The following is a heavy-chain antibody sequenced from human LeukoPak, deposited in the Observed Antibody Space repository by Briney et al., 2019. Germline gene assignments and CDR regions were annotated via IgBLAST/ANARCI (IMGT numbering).Heavy chain of an antibody. CDR1: GFTFSSYA. CDR2: ISGSGGST. D-gene: IGHD3-22*01. Sequence: GGSLRLSCAASGFTFSSYAMSWVRQAPGKGLEWVSAISGSGGSTYYADPVKGRFTISRDNSKNTLYLQMNSLRAEDTAVYYCAKDSSGYYSIPVPFDYWGQGTLVTVSS. CDR3: AKDSSGYYSIPVPFDY. V-gene: IGHV3-23*01. J-gene: IGHJ4*02.